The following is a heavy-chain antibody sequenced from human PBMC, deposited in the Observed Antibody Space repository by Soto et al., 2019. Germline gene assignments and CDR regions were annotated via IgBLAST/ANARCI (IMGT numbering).Heavy chain of an antibody. D-gene: IGHD3-16*01. J-gene: IGHJ6*01. CDR2: LSPNDGKT. CDR3: VQGGSSTFCGLDV. V-gene: IGHV1-18*01. Sequence: QVQVVQSGAEVKQPGASVKVSCKASGYIFTNYGLTWVRQAPGRGLEWMGWLSPNDGKTNYAKKLQGRDTMTADTCTSEAYLGLGGPRIDDTAIYFCVQGGSSTFCGLDVWGQGTTVTVSS. CDR1: GYIFTNYG.